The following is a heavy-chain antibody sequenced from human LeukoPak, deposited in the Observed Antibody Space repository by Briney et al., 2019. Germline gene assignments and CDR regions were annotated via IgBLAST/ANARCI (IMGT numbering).Heavy chain of an antibody. CDR3: ARDRKAATEIDY. D-gene: IGHD6-13*01. Sequence: PGGTLRLSCAASGFTLSSYGMSWIRQAPGKGLEWVSYISSSGSTIYYADSVKGRFTISRDNAKNSLYLQMNSLRAEDTAVYYCARDRKAATEIDYWGQGTLVTVSS. CDR1: GFTLSSYG. V-gene: IGHV3-48*04. J-gene: IGHJ4*02. CDR2: ISSSGSTI.